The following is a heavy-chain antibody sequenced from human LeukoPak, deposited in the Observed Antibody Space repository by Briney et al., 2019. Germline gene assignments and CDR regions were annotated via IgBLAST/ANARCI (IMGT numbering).Heavy chain of an antibody. CDR2: INHSGST. CDR3: ARVGGPLYSSSWYPAYYYYGMDV. V-gene: IGHV4-34*01. J-gene: IGHJ6*02. D-gene: IGHD6-13*01. CDR1: GGSFSGYY. Sequence: SETLSLTCAVYGGSFSGYYWSWIRQPPGKGLEWIGEINHSGSTNYDPSLKSRVTISVDTSKNQFSLKLSSVTAAGTAVYYCARVGGPLYSSSWYPAYYYYGMDVWGQGTTVTVSS.